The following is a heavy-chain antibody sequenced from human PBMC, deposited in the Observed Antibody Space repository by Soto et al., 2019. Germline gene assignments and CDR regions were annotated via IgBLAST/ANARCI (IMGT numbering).Heavy chain of an antibody. CDR1: GGSITSYR. J-gene: IGHJ5*02. CDR2: TSYTGYT. CDR3: AREMHAGFTHYFDP. D-gene: IGHD1-26*01. Sequence: SETLSLTCIVSGGSITSYRWSWIRQLAEKGLEWVAYTSYTGYTNYNPSFQSRVPISIDPAKNQLALKMTSMTAADTAVYHCAREMHAGFTHYFDPLGQGTLVTVSS. V-gene: IGHV4-59*01.